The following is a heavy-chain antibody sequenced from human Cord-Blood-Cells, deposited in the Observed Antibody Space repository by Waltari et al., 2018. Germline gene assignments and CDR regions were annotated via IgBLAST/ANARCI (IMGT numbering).Heavy chain of an antibody. J-gene: IGHJ3*02. D-gene: IGHD6-6*01. V-gene: IGHV4-38-2*02. Sequence: QVQLQESGPGLVKPSETLSLTCAVSGYSISSGYYWGWIRKPPGKGLEWIGSIYYSRSTYYNPSLKRRVTISVDTSKNQFSLKLSSVTAADTTVYYCARDSIAARPVGAFDIWGQGTMVTVSS. CDR1: GYSISSGYY. CDR2: IYYSRST. CDR3: ARDSIAARPVGAFDI.